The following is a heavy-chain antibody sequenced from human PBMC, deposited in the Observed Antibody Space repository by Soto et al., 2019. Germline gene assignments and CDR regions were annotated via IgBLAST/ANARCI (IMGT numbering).Heavy chain of an antibody. Sequence: GGSLRLSCAASGFTFNNHDMHWVRQATGKGLEWVSGIGVLGDTYYPGSVNGRFTISRENAKNSLYLQINDLRAGDTAVYYCARGLLGPGDYYSGMDVWGQGTTVTVSS. CDR1: GFTFNNHD. CDR2: IGVLGDT. CDR3: ARGLLGPGDYYSGMDV. D-gene: IGHD7-27*01. J-gene: IGHJ6*02. V-gene: IGHV3-13*01.